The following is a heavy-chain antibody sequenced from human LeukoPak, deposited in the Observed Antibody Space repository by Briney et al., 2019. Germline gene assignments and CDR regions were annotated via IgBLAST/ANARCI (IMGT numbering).Heavy chain of an antibody. D-gene: IGHD6-6*01. CDR3: AKDLYSSSSRFRSGYFDY. CDR1: GFSFSSYW. J-gene: IGHJ4*02. CDR2: ISGSGGST. V-gene: IGHV3-23*01. Sequence: GGSLRLSCEASGFSFSSYWMSWVRQAPGKGLEWVSAISGSGGSTYYADSVKGRFTISRDNSKNTLYLQMNSLRAEDTAVYYCAKDLYSSSSRFRSGYFDYWGQGTLVTVSS.